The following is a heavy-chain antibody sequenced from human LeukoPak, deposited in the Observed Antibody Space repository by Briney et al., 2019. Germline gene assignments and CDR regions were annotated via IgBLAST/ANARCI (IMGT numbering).Heavy chain of an antibody. Sequence: SETLSLTCTVSGGSISSYYWNWIRQPPGKGLEWIGYIYYSGSTNYNPSLKSRVTISVDTSKNQFSLKLSSVTAADTAVYYCARGRMVRGGNFDYWGQGTLVTVSS. V-gene: IGHV4-59*08. D-gene: IGHD3-10*01. CDR1: GGSISSYY. CDR3: ARGRMVRGGNFDY. CDR2: IYYSGST. J-gene: IGHJ4*02.